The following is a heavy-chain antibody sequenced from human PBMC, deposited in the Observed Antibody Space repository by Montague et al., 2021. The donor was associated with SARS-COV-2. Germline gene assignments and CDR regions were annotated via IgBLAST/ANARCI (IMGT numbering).Heavy chain of an antibody. CDR2: IYTSGST. CDR3: ASLDGLGCAFDI. V-gene: IGHV4-61*02. CDR1: GGSISSSSYY. Sequence: TLSLTCTVSGGSISSSSYYWSWIRQPAGKGLEWIGRIYTSGSTIYNPSLRSRVTISVDTSKNQFSLKLSSVTAADTAVYYCASLDGLGCAFDIWGRGTLVTVSS. D-gene: IGHD5-12*01. J-gene: IGHJ3*02.